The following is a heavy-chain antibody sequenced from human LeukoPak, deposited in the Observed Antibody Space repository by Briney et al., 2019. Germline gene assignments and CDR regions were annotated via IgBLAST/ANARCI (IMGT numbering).Heavy chain of an antibody. D-gene: IGHD3-22*01. CDR2: MKPNSGNT. V-gene: IGHV1-8*01. CDR1: GYTFTSYD. Sequence: ASVKVSCKASGYTFTSYDINWVRQATGQGLEWMGWMKPNSGNTGYAQKFQGRVTMTRNTSISTAYMELSSLRSEDTAVYYCARYDNSTYSLDWWGQGTLVTVSS. J-gene: IGHJ4*02. CDR3: ARYDNSTYSLDW.